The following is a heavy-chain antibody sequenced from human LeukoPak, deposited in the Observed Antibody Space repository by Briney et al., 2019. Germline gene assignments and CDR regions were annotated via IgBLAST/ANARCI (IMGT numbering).Heavy chain of an antibody. CDR2: ISYDGSNK. Sequence: PGGSLRLSCAASGFTFSSYSMNWVRQAPGKGLEWVAVISYDGSNKYYADSVKGRFTISRDNSKNTLYLQMNSLRAEDTAVYYCASHLRFLEWLFHAFDIWGQGTMVTVSS. CDR1: GFTFSSYS. D-gene: IGHD3-3*01. V-gene: IGHV3-30*03. CDR3: ASHLRFLEWLFHAFDI. J-gene: IGHJ3*02.